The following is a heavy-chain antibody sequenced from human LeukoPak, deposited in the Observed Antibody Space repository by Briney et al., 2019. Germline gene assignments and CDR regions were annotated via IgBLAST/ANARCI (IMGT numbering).Heavy chain of an antibody. CDR2: ISGSGGST. D-gene: IGHD3-9*01. V-gene: IGHV3-23*01. J-gene: IGHJ4*02. Sequence: GGSLRLSCAASGFTFSSYAMSWVRQAPGKGLEWVSAISGSGGSTYYAASVKGRFTISRDNSKNTLYLQMNSLRAEDTAVYYCAKLIFRYFDSATYYFDYWGQGTLVTVSS. CDR3: AKLIFRYFDSATYYFDY. CDR1: GFTFSSYA.